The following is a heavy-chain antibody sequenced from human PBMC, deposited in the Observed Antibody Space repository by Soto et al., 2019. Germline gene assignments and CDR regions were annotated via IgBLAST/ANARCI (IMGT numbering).Heavy chain of an antibody. V-gene: IGHV1-69*02. CDR3: ARGATQQSSDFDY. CDR2: IIPNLGLA. Sequence: QVQLVQTGAEVKKPGSSVKVSCKASGGTFSRYTISWVRQAPGQGLEWMGRIIPNLGLANYAQKFQGRVTITADKSTSTAYMELSSLSSEDTAVDYCARGATQQSSDFDYWGQGTLVTVSS. D-gene: IGHD6-19*01. CDR1: GGTFSRYT. J-gene: IGHJ4*02.